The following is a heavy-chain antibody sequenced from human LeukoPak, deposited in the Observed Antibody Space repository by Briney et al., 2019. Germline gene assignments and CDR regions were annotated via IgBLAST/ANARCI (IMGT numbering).Heavy chain of an antibody. CDR3: ARDVVAARGSFDY. CDR2: IYTSGST. V-gene: IGHV4-4*07. Sequence: ASETLSLTCTVSGDSISGFYWSWIRQAAGKGLKWIGHIYTSGSTNYNPSLKSRVTMSVDMSKNQFSLKLRSVTAADTAVYYCARDVVAARGSFDYWGQGTLVTVSS. J-gene: IGHJ4*02. CDR1: GDSISGFY. D-gene: IGHD2-2*01.